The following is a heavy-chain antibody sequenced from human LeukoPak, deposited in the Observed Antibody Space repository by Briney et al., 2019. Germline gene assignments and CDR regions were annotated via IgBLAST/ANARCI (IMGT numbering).Heavy chain of an antibody. CDR3: ARSSSPQGIYYYYYMDV. J-gene: IGHJ6*03. CDR2: IYTSGST. V-gene: IGHV4-4*07. Sequence: PSETLSLTCTVSGGSISSYYWSWIRQPAGKGLEWIGRIYTSGSTNYNPSLKSRVTISVDTSKNQFSLKLSSVTAADTAVYYCARSSSPQGIYYYYYMDVWGKGTTVTVSS. D-gene: IGHD6-6*01. CDR1: GGSISSYY.